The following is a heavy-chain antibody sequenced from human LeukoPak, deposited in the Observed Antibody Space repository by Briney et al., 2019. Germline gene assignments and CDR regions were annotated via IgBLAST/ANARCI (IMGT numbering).Heavy chain of an antibody. D-gene: IGHD4/OR15-4a*01. J-gene: IGHJ4*02. Sequence: SETLTLTCTVSGGSISSSTYYWSWIRQPPGKGLEWIGYISYSGSTNYNPSLKSRVTISVDTSKNQFSLKLSSVTAADAAVYYCARAYGANYRYDSWGQGTLVTVSS. V-gene: IGHV4-61*01. CDR3: ARAYGANYRYDS. CDR2: ISYSGST. CDR1: GGSISSSTYY.